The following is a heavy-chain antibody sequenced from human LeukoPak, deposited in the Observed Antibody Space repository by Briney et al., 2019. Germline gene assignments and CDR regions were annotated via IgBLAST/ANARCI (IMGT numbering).Heavy chain of an antibody. Sequence: SETLSLPCAVSGDSFSSHYWTWIRQPPGRGLEWIGYISYIGTTNYNPSLKSRVTISIDTSKNQFSLKLSSVTTADTAVYYCARDLLTATKGFDIWGLGTMVSVSS. CDR2: ISYIGTT. CDR1: GDSFSSHY. CDR3: ARDLLTATKGFDI. D-gene: IGHD4-17*01. V-gene: IGHV4-59*11. J-gene: IGHJ3*02.